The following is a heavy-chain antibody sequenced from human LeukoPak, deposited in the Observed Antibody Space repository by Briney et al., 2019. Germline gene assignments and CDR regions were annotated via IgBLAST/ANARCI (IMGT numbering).Heavy chain of an antibody. CDR2: INAGNGNT. CDR1: GYTFTSYA. Sequence: ASVMVSCKASGYTFTSYAMHWVRQAPGQRLEWMGWINAGNGNTKYSQEFQGRVTITRDTSASTAYMELRSLRSEDMAVYYCARDGSRIAVAGTAYYFDYWGQGTLVTVSS. CDR3: ARDGSRIAVAGTAYYFDY. V-gene: IGHV1-3*03. J-gene: IGHJ4*02. D-gene: IGHD6-19*01.